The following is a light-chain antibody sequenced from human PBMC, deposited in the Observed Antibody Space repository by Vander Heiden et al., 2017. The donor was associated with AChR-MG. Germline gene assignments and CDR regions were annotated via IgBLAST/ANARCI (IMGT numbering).Light chain of an antibody. J-gene: IGKJ4*01. CDR1: QGIGNY. CDR2: AAS. Sequence: DIQLTQSPSSVSASVGDRVTITCRASQGIGNYLAWYQQTPGKASKLLIYAASSLQSGVPSRFSGSGSGTDFSLTIDNLQPEDFGTYYCQQANSFTLTFGGGTKVEIK. CDR3: QQANSFTLT. V-gene: IGKV1D-12*01.